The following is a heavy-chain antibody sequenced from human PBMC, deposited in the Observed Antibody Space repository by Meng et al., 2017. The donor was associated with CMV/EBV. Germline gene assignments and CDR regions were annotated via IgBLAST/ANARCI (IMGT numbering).Heavy chain of an antibody. D-gene: IGHD6-13*01. Sequence: GESLKISCAASGFTFSSYSMNWVRQAPGKGLEWASSISSSSSYIYYADSVKGRFTISRDNAKNSLYLQMNSLRAEDTAVYYCAREAGYSSSWYDGGGDYYYYYGMDVWGQGTTVTVSS. CDR3: AREAGYSSSWYDGGGDYYYYYGMDV. CDR1: GFTFSSYS. CDR2: ISSSSSYI. V-gene: IGHV3-21*01. J-gene: IGHJ6*02.